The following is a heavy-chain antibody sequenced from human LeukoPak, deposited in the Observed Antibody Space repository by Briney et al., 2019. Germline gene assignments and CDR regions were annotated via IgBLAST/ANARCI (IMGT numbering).Heavy chain of an antibody. J-gene: IGHJ4*02. CDR3: AKGYGFDSSGSEHYFEN. CDR1: GFTFSNYG. Sequence: GRSLRLSCAASGFTFSNYGIHWVRQAPGKGLEWVAVISYDGSNKYYAESVKGRFTISRDNSKNTLYLQMNSLRAEDAAVYYCAKGYGFDSSGSEHYFENWGQGILVTVSS. CDR2: ISYDGSNK. D-gene: IGHD3-22*01. V-gene: IGHV3-30*18.